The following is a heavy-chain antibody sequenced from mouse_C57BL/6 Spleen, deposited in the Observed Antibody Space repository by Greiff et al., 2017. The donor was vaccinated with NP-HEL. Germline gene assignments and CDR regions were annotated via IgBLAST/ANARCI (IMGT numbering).Heavy chain of an antibody. V-gene: IGHV1-82*01. CDR3: ARWSNYYAMDY. CDR2: IYPGDGDT. Sequence: VKLMESGPELVKPGASVKISCKASGYAFSSSWMNWVKQRPGKGLEWIGRIYPGDGDTNYSGKFTSKATLTADKSSSTAYMQLSSLTSEDSAVYFCARWSNYYAMDYWGQGTSVTVSS. D-gene: IGHD5-1*01. J-gene: IGHJ4*01. CDR1: GYAFSSSW.